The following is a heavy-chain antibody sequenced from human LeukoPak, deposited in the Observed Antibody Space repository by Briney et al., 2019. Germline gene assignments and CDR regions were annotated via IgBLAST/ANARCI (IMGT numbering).Heavy chain of an antibody. CDR3: ARGETSSYDY. J-gene: IGHJ4*02. Sequence: PGGPLRLSCAASGLSFSSSGMNWVRQAPGKGLEWFSYISSTGSTIYYGDSVKGRFTISRDNSKNKVYLQMNSLRDEDTAVYYCARGETSSYDYWGQGTLVTVSS. D-gene: IGHD2-2*01. CDR1: GLSFSSSG. V-gene: IGHV3-48*02. CDR2: ISSTGSTI.